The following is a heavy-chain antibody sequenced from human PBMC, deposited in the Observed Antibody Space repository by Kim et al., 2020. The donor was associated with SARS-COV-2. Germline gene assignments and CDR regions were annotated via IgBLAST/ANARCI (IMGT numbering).Heavy chain of an antibody. CDR2: IIPILGIA. D-gene: IGHD6-6*01. CDR3: ARGHSSSSNSAYYYYYMDV. CDR1: GGTFSSYA. J-gene: IGHJ6*03. V-gene: IGHV1-69*04. Sequence: SVKVSCKASGGTFSSYAISWVRQAPGQGLEWMGRIIPILGIANYAQKFQGRVTITADKSTSTAYMELSSLRSEDTAVYYCARGHSSSSNSAYYYYYMDVWGKGTTVTVSS.